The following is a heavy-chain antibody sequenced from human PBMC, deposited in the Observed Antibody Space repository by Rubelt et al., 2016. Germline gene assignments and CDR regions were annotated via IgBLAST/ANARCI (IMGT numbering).Heavy chain of an antibody. CDR2: IIPILGIA. D-gene: IGHD1-14*01. Sequence: QVQLVQSGAEVKKPGSSAKVSCKASGGTFSSYAISWVRQAPGQGLEWMGRIIPILGIANYAQKFQGRVTITADKSTRTATLERASAASDVMRVFSCASVKNHLQLTPNDVCGLGTTATVSS. CDR3: ASVKNHLQLTPNDV. CDR1: GGTFSSYA. V-gene: IGHV1-69*04. J-gene: IGHJ6*02.